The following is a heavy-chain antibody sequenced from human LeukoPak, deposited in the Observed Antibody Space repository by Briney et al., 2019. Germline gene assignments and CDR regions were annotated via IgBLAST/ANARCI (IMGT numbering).Heavy chain of an antibody. D-gene: IGHD3-22*01. CDR1: GFTFDDYA. CDR2: ISWNSGSI. CDR3: AKDLRSSGYYYVAFDY. V-gene: IGHV3-9*01. J-gene: IGHJ4*02. Sequence: GRSLRLSCAASGFTFDDYAMHWVRQAPGKGLERVSGISWNSGSIGYADSVKGRFTISRDNAKNSLYLQMNSLRAEDTALYYCAKDLRSSGYYYVAFDYWGQGTLVTVSS.